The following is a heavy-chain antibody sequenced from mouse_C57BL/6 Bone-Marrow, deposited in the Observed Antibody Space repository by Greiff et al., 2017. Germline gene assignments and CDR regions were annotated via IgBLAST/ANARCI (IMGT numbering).Heavy chain of an antibody. V-gene: IGHV14-2*01. J-gene: IGHJ2*01. CDR1: GFNIKDYY. CDR3: AGCNYFDY. D-gene: IGHD3-3*01. CDR2: IDPEDGET. Sequence: EVKLMESGAELVKPGASVTLSCTASGFNIKDYYMHWVKQRTEQGLEWIGRIDPEDGETKYAPKFQGKATITADTSSNTAYLQLSSLTSEDTAVYYCAGCNYFDYWGQGTTLTVSS.